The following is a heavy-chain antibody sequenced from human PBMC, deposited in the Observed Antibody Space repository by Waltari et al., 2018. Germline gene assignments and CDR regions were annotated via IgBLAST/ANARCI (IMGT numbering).Heavy chain of an antibody. J-gene: IGHJ5*02. V-gene: IGHV4-61*09. CDR2: TYTSGST. D-gene: IGHD3-10*01. CDR1: GGSISSGSYY. CDR3: ARGSPGEAGFDP. Sequence: QVQLQESGPGLVKPSQTLSLTCTVSGGSISSGSYYWSWIRQPAGKGLEWIGYTYTSGSTNYNPSLQSRVTISVDTSKNQFSLKLSSVTAADTAVYYCARGSPGEAGFDPWGQGTLVTVSS.